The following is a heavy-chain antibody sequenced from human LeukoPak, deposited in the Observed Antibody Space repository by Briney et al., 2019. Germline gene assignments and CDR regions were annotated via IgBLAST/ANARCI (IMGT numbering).Heavy chain of an antibody. J-gene: IGHJ3*02. D-gene: IGHD6-19*01. CDR2: IYYSGST. CDR1: GGSISSYY. CDR3: ARVGQWLVHRDAFDI. V-gene: IGHV4-59*01. Sequence: MASETLSLTCTVSGGSISSYYWSWIRQPPGKGLEWIGYIYYSGSTNYNPSLKSRVTISVDTSRNQFSLKLSSVTAADTAVYYCARVGQWLVHRDAFDIWGQGTMVTVSS.